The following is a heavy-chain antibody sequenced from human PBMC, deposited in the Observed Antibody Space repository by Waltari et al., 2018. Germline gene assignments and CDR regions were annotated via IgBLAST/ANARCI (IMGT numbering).Heavy chain of an antibody. CDR1: VFMFRGSG. V-gene: IGHV3-30*18. D-gene: IGHD3-16*01. CDR2: ISHEGRKE. J-gene: IGHJ6*02. Sequence: QVHLMESGGGVVQPGRSLRLPCAAAVFMFRGSGMHVVRQAPGKGLEWVAVISHEGRKEYYGDAVKGRFNISRDNSKNIVYLQMNSLRGDDTAVYHCAKADGNPWNFEYYGMDVWGPGTTVTVSS. CDR3: AKADGNPWNFEYYGMDV.